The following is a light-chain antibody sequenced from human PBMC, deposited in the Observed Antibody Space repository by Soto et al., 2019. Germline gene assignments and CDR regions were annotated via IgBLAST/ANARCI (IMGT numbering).Light chain of an antibody. CDR3: CSYAGSHTMV. CDR1: TSDIGGYYY. J-gene: IGLJ3*02. CDR2: DVT. Sequence: QSALTQPRSVSGSPGQSVTISCTGTTSDIGGYYYVSWYQQHPGKAPKLMIFDVTKRPSGVPDRFSGSKSGNTASLTISGLQAEDEADYYCCSYAGSHTMVFDEGTKLTVL. V-gene: IGLV2-11*01.